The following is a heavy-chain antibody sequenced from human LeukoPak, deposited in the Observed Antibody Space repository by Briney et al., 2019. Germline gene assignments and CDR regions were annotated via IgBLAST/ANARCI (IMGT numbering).Heavy chain of an antibody. CDR2: FDPEDGET. D-gene: IGHD6-13*01. CDR3: ATSSRYSSSLTFDP. V-gene: IGHV1-24*01. J-gene: IGHJ5*02. CDR1: GYTLTELS. Sequence: ASVTVSCKVSGYTLTELSMHWVRQAPGEGLEWTGGFDPEDGETIYAQKFQGRVTMTEDTSTDTAYMELSSLRSEDTAVYYCATSSRYSSSLTFDPWGQGTLVTVSS.